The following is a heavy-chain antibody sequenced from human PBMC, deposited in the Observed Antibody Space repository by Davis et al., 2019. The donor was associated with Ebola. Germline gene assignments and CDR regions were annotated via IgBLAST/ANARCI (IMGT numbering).Heavy chain of an antibody. V-gene: IGHV3-74*03. CDR1: GLTFTNNW. D-gene: IGHD1-26*01. CDR2: INPDGRTT. J-gene: IGHJ4*02. CDR3: ARERSYSAFDY. Sequence: GESLKISCVASGLTFTNNWIFWVRQAPGKGLVWVSSINPDGRTTTYADFVKGRFTTSRDNAKNSLYLQMNSLRAEDTAVYYCARERSYSAFDYWGQGTLVTVSS.